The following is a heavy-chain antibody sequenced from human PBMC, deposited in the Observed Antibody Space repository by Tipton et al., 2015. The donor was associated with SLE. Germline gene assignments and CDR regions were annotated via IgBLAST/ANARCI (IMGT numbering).Heavy chain of an antibody. J-gene: IGHJ4*02. CDR3: AKDYNYDYPDYN. Sequence: TLSLTCAVSGGSISSRNWWSWIRQPPGKGLEWIGEIDHSGSTNYNPPLESRVTISIDKPRNQFSRKLNSVTAADTAVYYCAKDYNYDYPDYNWGQGTLVIVSS. V-gene: IGHV4-4*02. D-gene: IGHD4-17*01. CDR2: IDHSGST. CDR1: GGSISSRNW.